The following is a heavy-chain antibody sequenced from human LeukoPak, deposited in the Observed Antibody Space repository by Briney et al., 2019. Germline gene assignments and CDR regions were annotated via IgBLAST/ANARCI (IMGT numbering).Heavy chain of an antibody. D-gene: IGHD4-17*01. CDR1: GFSFNIYS. CDR3: AKDRGPSDYGISVRGRNCFDP. J-gene: IGHJ5*02. V-gene: IGHV3-48*01. CDR2: ISGSSSTI. Sequence: GGSLRLSCAASGFSFNIYSMIWVRQAPGRGLEWVSYISGSSSTIYYADSVKGRFTISRDNAKNSLYLQMNSLRAEDTAVYYCAKDRGPSDYGISVRGRNCFDPWGQGTLVTVSS.